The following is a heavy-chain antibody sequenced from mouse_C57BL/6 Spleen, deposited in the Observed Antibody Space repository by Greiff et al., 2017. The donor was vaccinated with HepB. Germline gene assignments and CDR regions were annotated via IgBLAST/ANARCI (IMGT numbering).Heavy chain of an antibody. CDR3: ARGHSNLYAMDY. D-gene: IGHD2-5*01. CDR2: ISYDGSN. V-gene: IGHV3-6*01. Sequence: EVQLQESGPGLVKPPQSLSLTCSVTGYSITSGYYWNWIRQFPGNKLEWMGYISYDGSNNYNPSLKNRISITRDTSKNQFFLKLNSVTTEDTATYYCARGHSNLYAMDYWGQGTSVTVSS. CDR1: GYSITSGYY. J-gene: IGHJ4*01.